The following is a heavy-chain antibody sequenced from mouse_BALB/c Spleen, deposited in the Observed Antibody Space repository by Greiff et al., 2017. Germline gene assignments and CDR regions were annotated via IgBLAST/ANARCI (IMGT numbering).Heavy chain of an antibody. CDR3: ARQGEYGNYGWFAY. CDR2: INSNGGST. V-gene: IGHV5-6-2*01. J-gene: IGHJ3*01. Sequence: EVQRVESGGGLVKLGGSLKLSCAASGFTFSSYYMSWVRQTPEKRLELVAAINSNGGSTYYPDTVKGRFTISRDNAKNTLYLQMSSLKSEDTALYYCARQGEYGNYGWFAYWGQGTLVTVSA. D-gene: IGHD2-1*01. CDR1: GFTFSSYY.